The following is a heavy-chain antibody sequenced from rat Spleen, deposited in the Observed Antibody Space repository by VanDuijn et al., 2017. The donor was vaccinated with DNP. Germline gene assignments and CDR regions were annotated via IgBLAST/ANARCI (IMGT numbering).Heavy chain of an antibody. CDR2: ISYDGSST. CDR1: GFTFSNYD. V-gene: IGHV5-7*01. CDR3: TGGSSFAY. Sequence: EVQLVESGGGLVQPGRSMKLSCAASGFTFSNYDMAWVRQAPKKGLEWVATISYDGSSTYYRDSVKGRFTISRDYARSTLYLQMDSLRSEDTATYSCTGGSSFAYWGQGTLVTVSS. D-gene: IGHD5-1*01. J-gene: IGHJ3*01.